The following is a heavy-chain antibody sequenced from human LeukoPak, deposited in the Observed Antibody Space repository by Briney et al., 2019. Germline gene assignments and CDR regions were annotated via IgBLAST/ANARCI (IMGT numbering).Heavy chain of an antibody. CDR3: ARDGLDYYGSGTYYMDV. V-gene: IGHV4-61*02. CDR2: IYSSGST. D-gene: IGHD3-10*01. J-gene: IGHJ6*03. Sequence: SETLSLTCIVSSGSIRSDSYYWSWIRQPAGKGLEWIGRIYSSGSTNYNPSLKSRVTISVDTSKNQFSLKLSSVTAADTAVYYCARDGLDYYGSGTYYMDVWGKGTTVTISS. CDR1: SGSIRSDSYY.